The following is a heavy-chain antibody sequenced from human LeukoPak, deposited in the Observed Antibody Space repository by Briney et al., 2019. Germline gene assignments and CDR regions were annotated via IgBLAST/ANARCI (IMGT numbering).Heavy chain of an antibody. Sequence: GGSLRLSCVASGFTFSTYWMSWVRQAPGKGPEWVASIKQDGSEKFYVDSVKGRFTISRDNAKNSLYLQMNSLRAEDMALYYCAKSVEAVAGFFDYWGQGTLVTVSS. CDR2: IKQDGSEK. D-gene: IGHD6-19*01. V-gene: IGHV3-7*03. J-gene: IGHJ4*02. CDR3: AKSVEAVAGFFDY. CDR1: GFTFSTYW.